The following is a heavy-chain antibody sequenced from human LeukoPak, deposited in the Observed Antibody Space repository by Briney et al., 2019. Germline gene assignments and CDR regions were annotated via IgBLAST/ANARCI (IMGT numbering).Heavy chain of an antibody. CDR1: GFTVSSSS. Sequence: GGSLRLSCAASGFTVSSSSMNWVRLGPGKGLEWGSVISSDGNTYYADAVKGRFSISRDNSRNPLSLQMHGLRADHTAVYYCARGQETFSSPWQWGPRRKNFYYYEMDVWGQGTTVTVSS. V-gene: IGHV3-66*01. CDR2: ISSDGNT. J-gene: IGHJ6*02. D-gene: IGHD6-19*01. CDR3: ARGQETFSSPWQWGPRRKNFYYYEMDV.